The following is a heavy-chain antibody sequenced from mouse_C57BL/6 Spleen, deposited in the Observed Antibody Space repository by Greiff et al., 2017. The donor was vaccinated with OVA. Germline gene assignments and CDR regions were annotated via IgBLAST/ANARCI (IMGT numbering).Heavy chain of an antibody. V-gene: IGHV1-72*01. CDR2: IDPNSGGT. Sequence: QVQLKEPGAELVKPGASVKLSCKASGYTFTSYWMHWVKQRPGRGLEWIGRIDPNSGGTKYNEKFKSKATLTVDKPSSTAYMQLSSLTSEDSAVYYCARTGVYYSNYVGAMDYWGQGTSVTVSS. J-gene: IGHJ4*01. CDR3: ARTGVYYSNYVGAMDY. CDR1: GYTFTSYW. D-gene: IGHD2-5*01.